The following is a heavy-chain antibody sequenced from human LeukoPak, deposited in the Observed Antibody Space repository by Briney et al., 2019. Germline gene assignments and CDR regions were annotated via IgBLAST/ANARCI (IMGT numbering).Heavy chain of an antibody. J-gene: IGHJ4*02. D-gene: IGHD1-26*01. CDR3: ARSWELRSTFDY. CDR2: INHSGST. CDR1: GGSFSGYY. V-gene: IGHV4-34*01. Sequence: SETLSLTCAVYGGSFSGYYWSWIRQPPGKGLEWIGEINHSGSTNYNPSLKSRVTISVDTSKNQFSPKLSSVTAADTAVYYCARSWELRSTFDYWGQGTLVTVSS.